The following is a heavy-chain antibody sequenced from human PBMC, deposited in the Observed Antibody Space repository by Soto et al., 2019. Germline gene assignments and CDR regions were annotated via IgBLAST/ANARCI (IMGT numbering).Heavy chain of an antibody. CDR2: IYYSGST. CDR3: ARTPWDGYTGYYFDY. D-gene: IGHD5-18*01. V-gene: IGHV4-31*03. J-gene: IGHJ4*02. CDR1: GGSINSGGFY. Sequence: SETLSLTCTVSGGSINSGGFYWSWIRQHPGKGLEWIGYIYYSGSTYYNPSLKSRVTISVDKSKNQFSLKLSSVTAADTAVYSCARTPWDGYTGYYFDYWGQGTLVTAPQ.